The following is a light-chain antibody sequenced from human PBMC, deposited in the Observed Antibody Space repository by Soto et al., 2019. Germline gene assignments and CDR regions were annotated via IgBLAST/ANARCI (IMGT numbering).Light chain of an antibody. CDR3: QQYFNWPLTWT. CDR1: QSIRTN. CDR2: GAS. V-gene: IGKV3-15*01. Sequence: EIVLTQSPATLSVSAGGTVTLSCRASQSIRTNVAWYQQIPCQAPRLLVYGASTRATGVPARFSGSGSGIEFTLTFSSLQSEDSAFYYCQQYFNWPLTWTFGPRTKVQIK. J-gene: IGKJ3*01.